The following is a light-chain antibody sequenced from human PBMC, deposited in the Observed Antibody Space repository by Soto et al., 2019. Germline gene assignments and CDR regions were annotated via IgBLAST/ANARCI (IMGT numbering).Light chain of an antibody. V-gene: IGKV3-11*01. J-gene: IGKJ4*01. CDR3: QQHAHWPLT. CDR2: EAS. CDR1: QSVSSY. Sequence: EIVMTQSPATLSVSLGERATLSCRASQSVSSYLAWYQQKPGQAPGLLIYEASTRATGIPARFSGSGSGTDFTLTISSLEPEDFAVYYCQQHAHWPLTFGGGTKVDIK.